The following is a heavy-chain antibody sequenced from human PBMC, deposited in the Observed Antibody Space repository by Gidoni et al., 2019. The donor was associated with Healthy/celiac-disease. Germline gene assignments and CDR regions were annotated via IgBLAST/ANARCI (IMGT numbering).Heavy chain of an antibody. Sequence: EVQLVESGGGLVQPGGSLRLSCAASGFTFSSYWMHWVRQAPGKGLVWVSRINSDGSSTSYADSVKGRFTISRDNAKNTLYLQMNSLRAEDTAVYYCARGSYSSGWYAYFQHWGQGTLVTVSS. CDR2: INSDGSST. J-gene: IGHJ1*01. CDR3: ARGSYSSGWYAYFQH. D-gene: IGHD6-19*01. CDR1: GFTFSSYW. V-gene: IGHV3-74*01.